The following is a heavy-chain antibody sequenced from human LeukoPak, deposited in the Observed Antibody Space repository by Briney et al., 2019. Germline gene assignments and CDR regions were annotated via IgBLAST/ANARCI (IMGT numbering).Heavy chain of an antibody. CDR2: IYDSEST. D-gene: IGHD3-3*01. CDR3: ARVLQNYYYLDV. V-gene: IGHV4-59*01. J-gene: IGHJ6*03. CDR1: GGSISGYY. Sequence: SETLSLTCTVSGGSISGYYWNWIRQPPGKGLEWIGNIYDSESTHYKSSLKSRVTISVDTSKNQFSLRLRSVTAADTAVYYCARVLQNYYYLDVWGKGTTVTVSS.